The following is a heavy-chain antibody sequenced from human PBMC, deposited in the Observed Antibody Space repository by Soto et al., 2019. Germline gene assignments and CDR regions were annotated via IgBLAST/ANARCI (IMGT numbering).Heavy chain of an antibody. CDR2: FDPEDGET. J-gene: IGHJ5*01. V-gene: IGHV1-24*01. CDR1: GYTLTELS. D-gene: IGHD3-22*01. CDR3: ATIRYDCSGYYSGALDS. Sequence: GASVKVSCKVSGYTLTELSMHWVRQAPGKRLEWMGGFDPEDGETIYAQKFQGRVTMTEDTSTDTAYMELSSLRSEDTAVYYCATIRYDCSGYYSGALDSWAQRTLVTVSA.